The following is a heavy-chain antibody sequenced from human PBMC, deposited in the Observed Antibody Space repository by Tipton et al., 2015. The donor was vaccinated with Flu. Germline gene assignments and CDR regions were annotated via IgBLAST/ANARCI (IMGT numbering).Heavy chain of an antibody. CDR3: ANSLYSDSTYFHY. D-gene: IGHD3-22*01. CDR1: GDFVSSYY. Sequence: TLSLTCTVSGDFVSSYYWSWIRQPPGKGLEWFGYIYYSGSTNSNPSLKIRVTISVDTSKNQVSLKLTFVTAADTAVCYCANSLYSDSTYFHYWGQGTLVTASS. CDR2: IYYSGST. V-gene: IGHV4-59*02. J-gene: IGHJ4*02.